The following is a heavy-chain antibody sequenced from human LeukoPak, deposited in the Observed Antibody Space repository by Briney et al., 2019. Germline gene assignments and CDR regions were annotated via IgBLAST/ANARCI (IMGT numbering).Heavy chain of an antibody. Sequence: GGSLRLSCAASGFTVSSNYMSWVRQAPGKGLEWVSVIYSGGSTYYADSVKGRFTISRDNAKNSLYLQMNSLRAEDTAVYYCARERGPYDSSGYYPYSWGQGTLVTVSS. CDR3: ARERGPYDSSGYYPYS. D-gene: IGHD3-22*01. CDR1: GFTVSSNY. V-gene: IGHV3-53*01. J-gene: IGHJ4*02. CDR2: IYSGGST.